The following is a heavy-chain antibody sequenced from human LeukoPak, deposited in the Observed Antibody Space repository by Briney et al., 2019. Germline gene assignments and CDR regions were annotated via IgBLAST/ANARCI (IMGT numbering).Heavy chain of an antibody. D-gene: IGHD4-11*01. Sequence: GGSLRLSCAASGFTFSSYEMNWVRLAPGQGLEWVSYISESGSAIYYADSVKGRFTISRDNAKNSLYLQMNSLRAEDTAVYYCVKGHLIYRLLDYWGQGTLVTVSS. CDR1: GFTFSSYE. V-gene: IGHV3-48*03. CDR2: ISESGSAI. J-gene: IGHJ4*02. CDR3: VKGHLIYRLLDY.